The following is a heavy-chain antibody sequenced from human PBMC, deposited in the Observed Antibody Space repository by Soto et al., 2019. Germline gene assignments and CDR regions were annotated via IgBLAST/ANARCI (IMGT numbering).Heavy chain of an antibody. D-gene: IGHD5-12*01. J-gene: IGHJ4*02. CDR1: GGTFNNYA. CDR3: ASGGVDVVATSAFDY. V-gene: IGHV1-69*01. CDR2: IIPIIGTA. Sequence: QVQLVQSGAEVKKPGSSVKVSCKASGGTFNNYAISWVRQAPGQGLEWMEGIIPIIGTADYAHKFQGRLAISADESTGTTFMELSSLRSEDTALYYCASGGVDVVATSAFDYWGQGTLVTVSS.